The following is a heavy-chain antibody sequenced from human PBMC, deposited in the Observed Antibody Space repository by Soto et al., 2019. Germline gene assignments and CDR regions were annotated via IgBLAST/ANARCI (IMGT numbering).Heavy chain of an antibody. CDR2: IYYSGST. Sequence: SETLSLTCTVSGDSISSYYWSWIRQPPGKGLEWIGYIYYSGSTNYNPSLKSRATISVDTSKNQFSLNLSSVTAADTAVYYCARVLWFGELNNWFDPWGQGTLVTVSS. CDR1: GDSISSYY. V-gene: IGHV4-59*01. CDR3: ARVLWFGELNNWFDP. J-gene: IGHJ5*02. D-gene: IGHD3-10*01.